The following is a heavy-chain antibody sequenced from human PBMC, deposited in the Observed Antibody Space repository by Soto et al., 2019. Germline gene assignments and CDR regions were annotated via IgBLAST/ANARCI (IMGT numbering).Heavy chain of an antibody. Sequence: QLQLQESGPGLVKPSETLSLTCTVSGGSISSSSYYWGWIHQPPGKGLEWIGSIYYSGSTYYNPSLKSRVTISVDTSKNQFSLKLSSVTAADTAVYYCASSHDYGDYVFDYWGQGTLVTVSS. CDR1: GGSISSSSYY. D-gene: IGHD4-17*01. V-gene: IGHV4-39*01. CDR2: IYYSGST. J-gene: IGHJ4*02. CDR3: ASSHDYGDYVFDY.